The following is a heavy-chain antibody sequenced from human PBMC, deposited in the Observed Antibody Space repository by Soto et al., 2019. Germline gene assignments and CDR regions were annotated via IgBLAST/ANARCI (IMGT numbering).Heavy chain of an antibody. J-gene: IGHJ6*03. Sequence: TGGSLILSCAASGFTFDDYGMSWVRQAPGKGLEWVSGINWNGGSTGYADSVKGRFTISRDNAKNSLYLQMNSLRAEDTALYHCARVRCSGGSCYPTMDYYYMDVWGKGTTVTVSS. V-gene: IGHV3-20*01. CDR1: GFTFDDYG. CDR3: ARVRCSGGSCYPTMDYYYMDV. D-gene: IGHD2-15*01. CDR2: INWNGGST.